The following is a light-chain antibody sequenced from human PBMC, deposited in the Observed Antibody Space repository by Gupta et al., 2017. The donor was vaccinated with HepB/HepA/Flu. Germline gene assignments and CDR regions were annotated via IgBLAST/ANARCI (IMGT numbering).Light chain of an antibody. J-gene: IGKJ1*01. CDR3: QQYNSYSRT. Sequence: DHKMHQSPSPPSASVGDRVTITCRASQSISSWLAWYQQKPGKAPKLLIYKASSLESGVPSRFSGSGSGTEFTLTISSLQPDDFATYYCQQYNSYSRTFGQGTKVEIK. V-gene: IGKV1-5*03. CDR2: KAS. CDR1: QSISSW.